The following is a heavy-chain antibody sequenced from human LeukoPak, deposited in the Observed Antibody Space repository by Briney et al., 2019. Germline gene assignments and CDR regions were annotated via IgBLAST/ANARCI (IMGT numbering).Heavy chain of an antibody. CDR3: ARGPGWPNSSSWYLPFYYYYGMDV. J-gene: IGHJ6*02. D-gene: IGHD6-13*01. Sequence: ASVKVSCKASGYTFTGYYMHWVRQAPGQGLEWMGWINTNTGNPTYAQGFTGRFVFSLDTSVSTAYLQISSLKAEDTAVYYCARGPGWPNSSSWYLPFYYYYGMDVWGQGTTVTVSS. CDR2: INTNTGNP. V-gene: IGHV7-4-1*02. CDR1: GYTFTGYY.